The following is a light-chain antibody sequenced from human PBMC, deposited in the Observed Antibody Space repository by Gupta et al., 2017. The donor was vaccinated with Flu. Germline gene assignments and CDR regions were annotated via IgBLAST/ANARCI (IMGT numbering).Light chain of an antibody. J-gene: IGKJ2*01. Sequence: DIQLTQSPSTLSASVGDRVTITCRASQSISSWLAWYQQKPGRAPKLLMYKASTLESGVPSRFSGNGSGTDFTLTVNSLQPDDFTTYCCQQDNFYPYTFGQGTKLDFK. V-gene: IGKV1-5*03. CDR1: QSISSW. CDR3: QQDNFYPYT. CDR2: KAS.